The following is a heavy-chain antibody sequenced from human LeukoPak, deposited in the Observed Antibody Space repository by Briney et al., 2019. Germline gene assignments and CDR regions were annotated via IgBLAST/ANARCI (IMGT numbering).Heavy chain of an antibody. CDR3: ATDYGDYTRFDY. V-gene: IGHV1-2*02. CDR1: GYTFTGYY. CDR2: TNPNSGGT. D-gene: IGHD4-17*01. Sequence: GASVKVSCKSSGYTFTGYYMHWVRQAPGQGLEWMGWTNPNSGGTNYAQKFQGRVTMTRDTSISTAYMELSRLRSDDTAVYYCATDYGDYTRFDYWGQGTLVTVSS. J-gene: IGHJ4*02.